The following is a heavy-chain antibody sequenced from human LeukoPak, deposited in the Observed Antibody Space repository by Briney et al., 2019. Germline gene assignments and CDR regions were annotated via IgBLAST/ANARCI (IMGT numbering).Heavy chain of an antibody. CDR2: ISYDGSNK. D-gene: IGHD2-21*02. J-gene: IGHJ5*02. CDR3: ARAAHIVVVTASYNWFDP. Sequence: GGSLRLSCAASGFTFSSYWMHWVRQAPGKGLEWVAVISYDGSNKYYADSVKGRFTISRDNSKNTLYLQMNSLRAEDTAVYYCARAAHIVVVTASYNWFDPWGQGTLVTVSS. CDR1: GFTFSSYW. V-gene: IGHV3-30-3*01.